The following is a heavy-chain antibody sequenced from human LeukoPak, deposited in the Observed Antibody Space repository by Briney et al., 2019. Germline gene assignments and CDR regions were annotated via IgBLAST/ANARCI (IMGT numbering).Heavy chain of an antibody. CDR3: AGDSYYYYYMDV. Sequence: GGSLRLSCAASGFTFSSYAMSWVRQAPGKGLEWVSAISSSSSYIYYADSVKGRFTISRDNAKNSLYLQMNSLRAEDTAVYYCAGDSYYYYYMDVWGKGTTVTVSS. J-gene: IGHJ6*03. CDR1: GFTFSSYA. V-gene: IGHV3-21*01. CDR2: ISSSSSYI.